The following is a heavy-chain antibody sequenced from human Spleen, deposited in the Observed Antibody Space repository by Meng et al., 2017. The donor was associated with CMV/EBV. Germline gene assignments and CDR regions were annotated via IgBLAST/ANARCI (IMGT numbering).Heavy chain of an antibody. J-gene: IGHJ4*02. V-gene: IGHV4-39*07. CDR3: ARLPSSWAPGLNDY. D-gene: IGHD2-2*01. CDR2: VFDSGST. Sequence: GSLRLSCTVSGGSISSSSHYWCWIRQPPGKGLEWIASVFDSGSTFYNSSPKSRVTISVDTSNTQFSLNLNSVTAADTAVYYCARLPSSWAPGLNDYWGQGTLVTVSS. CDR1: GGSISSSSHY.